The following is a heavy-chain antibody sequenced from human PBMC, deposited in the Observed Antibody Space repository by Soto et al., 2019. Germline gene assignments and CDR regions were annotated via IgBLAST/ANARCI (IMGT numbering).Heavy chain of an antibody. CDR2: INPNSGGT. CDR1: GYTFTGYY. V-gene: IGHV1-2*04. D-gene: IGHD1-7*01. CDR3: ARSHPRYNWNYDY. Sequence: ASVKVSCKASGYTFTGYYMHWVRQAPGQGLEWMGWINPNSGGTNYAQKFQGWVTMTRDTSISTAYMELSRLRSDDTAVYYRARSHPRYNWNYDYWGQGTLVTSPQ. J-gene: IGHJ4*02.